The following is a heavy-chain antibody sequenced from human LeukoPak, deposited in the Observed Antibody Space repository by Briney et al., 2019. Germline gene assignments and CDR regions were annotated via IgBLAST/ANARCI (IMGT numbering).Heavy chain of an antibody. CDR3: ARDSPGELFDY. CDR2: ISAYNGNT. J-gene: IGHJ4*02. V-gene: IGHV1-18*04. D-gene: IGHD1-14*01. Sequence: ASVKVSCKASGYTFTSYGISWVRQAPGQGLEWMGWISAYNGNTNYAQNLQGRVTLTTDTSTSTAYMELRSLKSDDTAVYYCARDSPGELFDYWGQGTLVTVSS. CDR1: GYTFTSYG.